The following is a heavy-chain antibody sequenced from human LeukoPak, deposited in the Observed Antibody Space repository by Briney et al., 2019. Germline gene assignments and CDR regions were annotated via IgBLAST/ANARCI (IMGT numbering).Heavy chain of an antibody. CDR3: AREYYFDY. J-gene: IGHJ4*02. V-gene: IGHV3-23*01. CDR1: GFIFSSYA. CDR2: ISGSGGRT. Sequence: GGSLRLSCAASGFIFSSYAMSWVRLAPGKGLEWISVISGSGGRTDYADSVKGRFTISRDNAKNSLYLQMNSLRAEDTAVYYCAREYYFDYWGQGTLVTVSS.